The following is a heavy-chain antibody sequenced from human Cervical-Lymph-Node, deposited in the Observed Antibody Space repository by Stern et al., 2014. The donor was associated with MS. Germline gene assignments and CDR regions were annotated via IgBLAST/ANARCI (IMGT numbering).Heavy chain of an antibody. J-gene: IGHJ6*02. CDR2: IIPNSGST. CDR1: GDTFTGYY. Sequence: QVQLVESGAEVKKPGASVKVSCKASGDTFTGYYINWVRQAPGKGLEWMGGIIPNSGSTNYAQKFQGRVTMTRDTFIRTASIELIRLRSYDTAVYYCAREDYDILTGSYGMDVWGQGTTVTVSS. V-gene: IGHV1-2*02. CDR3: AREDYDILTGSYGMDV. D-gene: IGHD3-9*01.